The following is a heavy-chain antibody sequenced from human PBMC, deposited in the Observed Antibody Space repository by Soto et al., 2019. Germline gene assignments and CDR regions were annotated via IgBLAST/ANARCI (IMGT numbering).Heavy chain of an antibody. V-gene: IGHV4-30-4*01. CDR1: GGSISSGDYY. J-gene: IGHJ6*02. D-gene: IGHD5-12*01. CDR2: IYYSGST. CDR3: ASSGYSGYDPPYYYYYGMDV. Sequence: QVQLQESGPGLVKPSQTLSLTCTVSGGSISSGDYYWSWIRQPPGKGLEWIGYIYYSGSTYYNPSLKSRVTISVDTSKNQFSLKLSSVTAADTAVYYCASSGYSGYDPPYYYYYGMDVWGQGTTVTVSS.